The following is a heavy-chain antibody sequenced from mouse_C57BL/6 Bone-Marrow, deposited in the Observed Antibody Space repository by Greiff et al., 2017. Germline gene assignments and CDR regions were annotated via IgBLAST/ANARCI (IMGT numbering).Heavy chain of an antibody. J-gene: IGHJ3*01. Sequence: VQLQQSGPELVKPGTSVHISCKTSGYAFTEYTMHWVKQSHGKSLEWIGGFNPNNGGTTYNQRFKGKATLTVDKSSTTAYMELLSLTSEESAVYYCARGNYYGSTSWFGYWGQGTLVTVST. CDR2: FNPNNGGT. V-gene: IGHV1-18*01. CDR1: GYAFTEYT. D-gene: IGHD1-1*01. CDR3: ARGNYYGSTSWFGY.